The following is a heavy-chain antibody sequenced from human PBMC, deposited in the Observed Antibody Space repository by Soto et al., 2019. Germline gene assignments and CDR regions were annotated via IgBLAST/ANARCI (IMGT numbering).Heavy chain of an antibody. CDR1: GFTFRNQW. CDR2: INGDGRSI. V-gene: IGHV3-74*01. Sequence: GGSLRLSCGASGFTFRNQWMHWVRQAPGKALVWVSRINGDGRSIIYADSVKGRFTTSRDNAKNTLYLQMNSLTAEDTAVYYCASLIVGFDYWGQGTLVTGSS. D-gene: IGHD3-22*01. J-gene: IGHJ4*02. CDR3: ASLIVGFDY.